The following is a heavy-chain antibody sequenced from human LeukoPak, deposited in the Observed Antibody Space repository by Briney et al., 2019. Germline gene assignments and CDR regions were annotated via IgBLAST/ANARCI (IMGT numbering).Heavy chain of an antibody. CDR2: INPSGGST. D-gene: IGHD2-15*01. J-gene: IGHJ4*02. V-gene: IGHV1-46*01. CDR3: ARVSRRLRDKYYFDY. CDR1: GYTFTSYY. Sequence: GASVKVSCKASGYTFTSYYMHWVRPAPGQGLEWMGIINPSGGSTSYAQKFQGRVTMTRDTSTSTVYMELSSLRSEDTAVYYRARVSRRLRDKYYFDYWGQGTLVTVSS.